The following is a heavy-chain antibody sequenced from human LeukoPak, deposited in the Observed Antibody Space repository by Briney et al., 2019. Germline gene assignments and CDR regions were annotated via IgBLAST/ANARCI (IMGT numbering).Heavy chain of an antibody. J-gene: IGHJ4*02. D-gene: IGHD6-19*01. V-gene: IGHV3-30*02. Sequence: PGGSLRLSCAASGFSFSSYGMHWVRQAPGKGLEWVAFIRFDGSDEYYADSVKGRFTISRDNSKNTLYLQMNSLRAEDTAVYYCARRLYRSGWYLGLDDYWGQGTLVTVSS. CDR2: IRFDGSDE. CDR1: GFSFSSYG. CDR3: ARRLYRSGWYLGLDDY.